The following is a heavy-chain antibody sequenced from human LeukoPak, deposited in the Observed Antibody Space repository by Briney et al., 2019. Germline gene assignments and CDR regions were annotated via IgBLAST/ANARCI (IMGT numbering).Heavy chain of an antibody. Sequence: PGGSLRLSCAASGFTFSNYRMTWVRQAPGKGLEWVANIKQDGSVKYYVDSVKGRFTISRDNAKNSLYLQMNGLTAEDTAVYNCARIGYSSSSLDFWGRGTLVTVSS. D-gene: IGHD6-6*01. CDR3: ARIGYSSSSLDF. CDR1: GFTFSNYR. V-gene: IGHV3-7*03. CDR2: IKQDGSVK. J-gene: IGHJ4*02.